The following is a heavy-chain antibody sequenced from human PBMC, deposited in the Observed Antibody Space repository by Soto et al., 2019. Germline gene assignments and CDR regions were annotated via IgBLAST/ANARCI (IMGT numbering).Heavy chain of an antibody. D-gene: IGHD6-13*01. V-gene: IGHV4-34*01. CDR3: ARGGIAAAGNFRY. J-gene: IGHJ4*02. Sequence: QVQLQQWGAGLLKPSETLSLTCAVYGGSFSGYYWSWIRQPPGKGLEWIGEINHSGSTNYNPSLKSRVTISVDTSKNQFSLKLSSVTAADTAVYYCARGGIAAAGNFRYWGQGTLVTVSS. CDR1: GGSFSGYY. CDR2: INHSGST.